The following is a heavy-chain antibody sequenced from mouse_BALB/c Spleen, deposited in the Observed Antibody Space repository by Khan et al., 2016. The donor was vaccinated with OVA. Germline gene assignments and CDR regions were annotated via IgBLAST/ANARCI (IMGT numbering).Heavy chain of an antibody. Sequence: QVQLKQSGPGLVQPSQSLSITCTVSDFSLTNYGVHWVRQSPGQGLEWLGVIWSGGSTDYNAAFISRLSIIKDNSKSHVFFKMNSLQVDDTAIYYCARRDYGSSYGFAYWGQGTLVTVSA. V-gene: IGHV2-4*02. CDR3: ARRDYGSSYGFAY. CDR1: DFSLTNYG. D-gene: IGHD1-1*01. CDR2: IWSGGST. J-gene: IGHJ3*01.